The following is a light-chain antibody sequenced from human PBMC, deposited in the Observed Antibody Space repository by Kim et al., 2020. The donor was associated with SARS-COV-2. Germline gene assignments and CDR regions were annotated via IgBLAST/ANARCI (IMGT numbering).Light chain of an antibody. CDR2: DAS. V-gene: IGKV1-12*01. CDR3: QQSISLPTT. Sequence: DIQMTQSPSSVSASVGDRVTITCRASQGLTSRLAWYQQKPGKAPELLIYDASTLQSGVPSRFSGTGSGTDFTLTISSLQPEDFATYYCQQSISLPTTFGQGTQLDMK. CDR1: QGLTSR. J-gene: IGKJ5*01.